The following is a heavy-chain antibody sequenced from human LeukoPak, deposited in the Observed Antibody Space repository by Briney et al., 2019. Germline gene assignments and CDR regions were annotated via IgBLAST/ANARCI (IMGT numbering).Heavy chain of an antibody. CDR1: GGTFSSYA. CDR2: IIPILGIA. J-gene: IGHJ4*02. V-gene: IGHV1-69*04. CDR3: ASQTYYYGSGSYYPDY. Sequence: GASVKVSCKASGGTFSSYAISWVRQAPGQGLEWMGRIIPILGIANYAQKFQGRVTITADKSTSTAYMELSSLRSEDTAVYYCASQTYYYGSGSYYPDYWGQGTLVTVSS. D-gene: IGHD3-10*01.